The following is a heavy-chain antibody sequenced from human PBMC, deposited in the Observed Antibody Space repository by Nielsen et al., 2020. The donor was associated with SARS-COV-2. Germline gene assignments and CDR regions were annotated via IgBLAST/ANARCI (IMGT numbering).Heavy chain of an antibody. Sequence: GESLKISCAASGFTFSFYDIHWVRQAPGEGLEWVAVMWADGATEHYAESVKGRFTVSRDASKNTVYLQMNSLRAADSAVYYCAKDLSPDAGYTVFNDYFDNWGQGTLVTVSS. CDR3: AKDLSPDAGYTVFNDYFDN. CDR1: GFTFSFYD. J-gene: IGHJ4*02. V-gene: IGHV3-33*06. D-gene: IGHD5/OR15-5a*01. CDR2: MWADGATE.